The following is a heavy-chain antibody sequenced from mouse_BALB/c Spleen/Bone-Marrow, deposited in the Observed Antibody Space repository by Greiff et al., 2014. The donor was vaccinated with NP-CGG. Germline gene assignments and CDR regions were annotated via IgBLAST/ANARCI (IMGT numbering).Heavy chain of an antibody. D-gene: IGHD2-1*01. Sequence: DVMLVESGGGLVQPGGSLRLSCATSGFTFTDYYMSWVRQPPGKALEWLGFIRNKANGYTTEYSASVKGRFTISRDNSQSILYLKMNTLRAEDSATYYCARDKNYGSYWYFDVWGAGTTVTVSS. J-gene: IGHJ1*01. CDR3: ARDKNYGSYWYFDV. V-gene: IGHV7-3*02. CDR2: IRNKANGYTT. CDR1: GFTFTDYY.